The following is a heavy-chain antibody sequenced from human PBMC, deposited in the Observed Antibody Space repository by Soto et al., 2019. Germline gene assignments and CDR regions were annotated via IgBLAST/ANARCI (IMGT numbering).Heavy chain of an antibody. CDR2: IVVGSGNT. CDR3: AAPLGYCSGGSCYGAFDI. V-gene: IGHV1-58*02. D-gene: IGHD2-15*01. J-gene: IGHJ3*02. CDR1: GFTFTSSA. Sequence: SGTVSCTASGFTFTSSAMQWVRQARGQRLEWIGWIVVGSGNTNYAQKFQERVTITRDMSTSTAYMELSSLRSEDTAVYYCAAPLGYCSGGSCYGAFDIWGQGTMITVSS.